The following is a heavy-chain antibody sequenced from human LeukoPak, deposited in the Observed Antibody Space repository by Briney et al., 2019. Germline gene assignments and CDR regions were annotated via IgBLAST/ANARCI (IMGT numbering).Heavy chain of an antibody. CDR3: AKQLGYCSDGSCYFPY. V-gene: IGHV3-23*01. Sequence: GGSLRLSCAASGFTFSTYGMSWVRQAPGKGLQRVSGITASGDGTYYADSVKGRFTISRDNSNNTVYLQMNSLRAEDTGIYYCAKQLGYCSDGSCYFPYWGQGTLVTVSS. CDR2: ITASGDGT. D-gene: IGHD2-15*01. CDR1: GFTFSTYG. J-gene: IGHJ4*02.